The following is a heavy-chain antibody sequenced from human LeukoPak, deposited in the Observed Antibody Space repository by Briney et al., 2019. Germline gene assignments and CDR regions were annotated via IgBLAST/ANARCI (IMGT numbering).Heavy chain of an antibody. D-gene: IGHD3-16*01. J-gene: IGHJ5*02. CDR3: AKPSQGEGDWFDP. V-gene: IGHV3-53*01. CDR2: IYSGGST. CDR1: GFTVSSND. Sequence: GGSLRLSCAASGFTVSSNDMSWVRQAPGKGLECISVIYSGGSTDYADSVKGRLTISRDNSKNTLYLQMNSLRAEDTAVYYCAKPSQGEGDWFDPWGQGTLVTVSS.